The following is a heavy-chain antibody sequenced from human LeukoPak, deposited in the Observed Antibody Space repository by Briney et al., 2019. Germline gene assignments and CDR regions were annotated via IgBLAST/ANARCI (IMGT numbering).Heavy chain of an antibody. D-gene: IGHD3-10*01. CDR1: GSTLKTYG. Sequence: GASVKVSCKASGSTLKTYGISWVRQAPGQGLEWMGWISGYNGNTKFAQNFQGRVTMTTDTSTNTAHMELRSLKSDDTAVYYCATGSITMIRGVTYFYYGMDVWGQGTTVTVSS. J-gene: IGHJ6*02. V-gene: IGHV1-18*01. CDR3: ATGSITMIRGVTYFYYGMDV. CDR2: ISGYNGNT.